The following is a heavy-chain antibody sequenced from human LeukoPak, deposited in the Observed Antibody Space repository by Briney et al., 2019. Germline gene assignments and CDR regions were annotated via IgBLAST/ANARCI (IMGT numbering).Heavy chain of an antibody. CDR2: ISYDGSNK. Sequence: QTGGSLRLSCAASGFTFSSYAMHWARQAPGKGLEWVAVISYDGSNKYYADSVKGRFTISRDNSKNTLYLQMNSLRAEDTAVYYCARDSPYSSSWYAIDYWGQGTLVTVSS. CDR3: ARDSPYSSSWYAIDY. V-gene: IGHV3-30-3*01. D-gene: IGHD6-13*01. CDR1: GFTFSSYA. J-gene: IGHJ4*02.